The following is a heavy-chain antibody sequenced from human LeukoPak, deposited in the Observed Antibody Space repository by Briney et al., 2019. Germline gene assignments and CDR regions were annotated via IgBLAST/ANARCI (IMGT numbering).Heavy chain of an antibody. CDR1: GFTFTKYW. J-gene: IGHJ6*03. D-gene: IGHD1-26*01. CDR3: ASRVWVGTTFHFYYYMDV. CDR2: INQDGSEI. Sequence: PGDSLRLSCAASGFTFTKYWITWVRQAPGKGLEWVANINQDGSEIYYMDSVKGRFTISRNNAKNSLYLQINNLRAEDTAVYYCASRVWVGTTFHFYYYMDVWGKGTTVTVSS. V-gene: IGHV3-7*01.